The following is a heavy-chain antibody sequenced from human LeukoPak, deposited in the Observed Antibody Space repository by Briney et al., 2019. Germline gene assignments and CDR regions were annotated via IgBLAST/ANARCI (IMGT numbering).Heavy chain of an antibody. D-gene: IGHD2-2*01. V-gene: IGHV3-74*01. CDR1: GFALSSYW. CDR3: ATRDYTSSKY. Sequence: GGSLRLSCAASGFALSSYWMHWVRQAPGKGLVWVSDINSDGSTTRYADSVKGRFTISSDNAKNTLYLEMNSLRAEDTAVYYCATRDYTSSKYWGQGTLVTVSP. J-gene: IGHJ4*02. CDR2: INSDGSTT.